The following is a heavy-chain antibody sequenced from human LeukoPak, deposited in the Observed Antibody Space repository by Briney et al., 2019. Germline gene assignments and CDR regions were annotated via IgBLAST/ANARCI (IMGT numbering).Heavy chain of an antibody. D-gene: IGHD4-17*01. CDR1: GFIFSSYW. Sequence: GGSLRLSCATSGFIFSSYWMHWVRQAPGKGLVWVSYINTDGSVTNYADSVKGRFTISRDNAKNTLYLQMNSLRAEDTAVYYCARDYGYYFDYWGQGTLVTVSS. J-gene: IGHJ4*02. CDR3: ARDYGYYFDY. V-gene: IGHV3-74*01. CDR2: INTDGSVT.